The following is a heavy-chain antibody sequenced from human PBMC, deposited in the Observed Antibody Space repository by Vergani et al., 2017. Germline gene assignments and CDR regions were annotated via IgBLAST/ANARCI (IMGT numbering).Heavy chain of an antibody. D-gene: IGHD2-21*02. J-gene: IGHJ6*02. CDR1: GYTFTSYA. V-gene: IGHV1-3*01. Sequence: QVQLVQSGAEVKKPGASVKVSCKASGYTFTSYAMHWVRQAPGQRLEWMGWSNAGNGNTKYSQQFQGRVTITRDTSASTADMELSSLRSEDTAVYYCAREPYCGGDCYSGGTYYGMDVWGQGTTVTVSS. CDR2: SNAGNGNT. CDR3: AREPYCGGDCYSGGTYYGMDV.